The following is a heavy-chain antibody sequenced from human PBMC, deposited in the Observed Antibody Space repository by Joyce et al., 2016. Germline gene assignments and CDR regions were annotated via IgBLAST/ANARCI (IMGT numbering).Heavy chain of an antibody. CDR3: VRGHYDYVWGSWRHIYFDY. J-gene: IGHJ4*02. V-gene: IGHV1-69*06. D-gene: IGHD3-16*01. CDR2: VIPVFGTA. Sequence: QAQLVQSGAEVKRPGSSVKISCKASGGTFSTYVINWVRQAPGKGFEWMGGVIPVFGTASYAPKFQGRVTVTADKSAGTAYMELSSLRSEDTAVYYCVRGHYDYVWGSWRHIYFDYWGQGTLVTVSS. CDR1: GGTFSTYV.